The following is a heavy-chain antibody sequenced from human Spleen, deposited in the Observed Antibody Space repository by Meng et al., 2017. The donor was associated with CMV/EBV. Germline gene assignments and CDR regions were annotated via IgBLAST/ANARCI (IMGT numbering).Heavy chain of an antibody. J-gene: IGHJ5*02. CDR3: ARAEYYNWFDP. CDR2: IYYSGNT. Sequence: QWQYSGPALVKPYQTLSLTCTVSGGSMSSGDYFWNWIRQPPGKGLEWIGYIYYSGNTYYNPSLKSRVTISIDTSKNQFSLKLSSVTAADTAVYYCARAEYYNWFDPWGQGTLVTVSS. V-gene: IGHV4-30-4*01. CDR1: GGSMSSGDYF. D-gene: IGHD1-14*01.